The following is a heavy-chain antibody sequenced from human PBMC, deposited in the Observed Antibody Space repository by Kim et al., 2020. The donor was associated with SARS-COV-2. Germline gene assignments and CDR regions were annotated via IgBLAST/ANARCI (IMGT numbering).Heavy chain of an antibody. D-gene: IGHD3-10*01. Sequence: SLKSRVTISVDTSKNQFSLKLSSVTAADTAVYYCARGLRVYYGSGSYYDYWGQGTLVTVSS. J-gene: IGHJ4*02. V-gene: IGHV4-34*01. CDR3: ARGLRVYYGSGSYYDY.